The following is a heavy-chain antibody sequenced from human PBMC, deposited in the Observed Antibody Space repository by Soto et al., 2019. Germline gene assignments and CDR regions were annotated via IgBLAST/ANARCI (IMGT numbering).Heavy chain of an antibody. CDR3: ARSWALGYCSSTSCYTPYYYGMDV. V-gene: IGHV4-4*02. CDR1: GGSISSSNW. Sequence: ETLSLTCAVSGGSISSSNWWSCVRQPPGKGLEWLGEIYHSWSTNYNPSLKSRVTISVDKSKNQFSLKLSSVTAADTAVYYCARSWALGYCSSTSCYTPYYYGMDVWGQGTTVTVSS. D-gene: IGHD2-2*02. J-gene: IGHJ6*02. CDR2: IYHSWST.